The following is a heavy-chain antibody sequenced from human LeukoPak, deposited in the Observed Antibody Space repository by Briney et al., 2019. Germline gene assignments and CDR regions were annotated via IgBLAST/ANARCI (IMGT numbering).Heavy chain of an antibody. D-gene: IGHD5-18*01. CDR2: IYHSGST. Sequence: SETLSLTCTVSGYSISSGYYWGWIRQPPGKGLEWIGSIYHSGSTYYNPSLKSRVTISVDTSKNQFSLKLSSVTAADTAVYYCARGSYGYPFDYWGQGTLVTASS. J-gene: IGHJ4*02. CDR3: ARGSYGYPFDY. CDR1: GYSISSGYY. V-gene: IGHV4-38-2*02.